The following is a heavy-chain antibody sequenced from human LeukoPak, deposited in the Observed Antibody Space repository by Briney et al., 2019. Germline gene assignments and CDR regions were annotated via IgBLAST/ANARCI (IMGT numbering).Heavy chain of an antibody. V-gene: IGHV4-61*02. D-gene: IGHD4-17*01. Sequence: SETLSLTCTVSGGSISSGSYYWSWIRQPAGKGLEWIGRIYTSGSTNYNPSLKSRVTISVDTSKNQFSLKLSSVTAADTAVYYCARYRDYGDLFDYWGQGTLVTVSS. CDR3: ARYRDYGDLFDY. J-gene: IGHJ4*02. CDR2: IYTSGST. CDR1: GGSISSGSYY.